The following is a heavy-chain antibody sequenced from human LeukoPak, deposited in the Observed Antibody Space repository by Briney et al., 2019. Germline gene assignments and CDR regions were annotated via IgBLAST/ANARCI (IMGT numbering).Heavy chain of an antibody. CDR3: ARVASVSKPTDAFDI. V-gene: IGHV1-2*04. CDR2: INPNSGGT. J-gene: IGHJ3*02. Sequence: GASVKVSCKASGYNFTGYYMHWVRQAPGQGLEWMRWINPNSGGTNYAQKFQGWVTMTRDTSISTAYMELSRLRSDDTAVYYCARVASVSKPTDAFDIWGQGTMVTVSS. D-gene: IGHD5/OR15-5a*01. CDR1: GYNFTGYY.